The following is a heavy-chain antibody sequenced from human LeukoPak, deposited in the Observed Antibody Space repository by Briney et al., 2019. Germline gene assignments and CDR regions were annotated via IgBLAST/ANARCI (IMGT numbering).Heavy chain of an antibody. CDR1: GYTFTSYY. Sequence: ASVKVSRKASGYTFTSYYMHWVRQAPGQGLEWMGIINPSGGSTSYAQKFQGRVTMTRDTSTSTVYMELSSLRSEDTAVYYCATLSSGYYVGGAFDIWGQGTMVTVSS. CDR3: ATLSSGYYVGGAFDI. V-gene: IGHV1-46*03. D-gene: IGHD3-22*01. CDR2: INPSGGST. J-gene: IGHJ3*02.